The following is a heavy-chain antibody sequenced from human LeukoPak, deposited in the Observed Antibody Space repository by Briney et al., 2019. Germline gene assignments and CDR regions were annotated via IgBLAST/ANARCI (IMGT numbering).Heavy chain of an antibody. V-gene: IGHV3-30*04. CDR3: ASNLGARNAFDI. D-gene: IGHD1-1*01. CDR1: GFSFRTYS. Sequence: GGSLRLSCAASGFSFRTYSVHWVRQAPGKGLECVAAISYDGGSGHYADSVKGRFIISRDNSKSMLYLQMDSLRAEDTAVYYCASNLGARNAFDIWGQGTMVTVSS. J-gene: IGHJ3*02. CDR2: ISYDGGSG.